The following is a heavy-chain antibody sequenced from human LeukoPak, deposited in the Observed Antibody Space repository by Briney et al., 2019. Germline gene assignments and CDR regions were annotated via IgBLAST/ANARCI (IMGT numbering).Heavy chain of an antibody. V-gene: IGHV3-66*02. Sequence: GGSLRLSCAASGFSVSTNFMSWVRQAPGKGLEWVSSFYRGGSTRYVDSVKGRFTTSRDHSKNTMYLQMNSLRVEETAVYYCARYYDSSGYTQGAFDIWGQGTMVTVS. CDR3: ARYYDSSGYTQGAFDI. CDR2: FYRGGST. J-gene: IGHJ3*02. CDR1: GFSVSTNF. D-gene: IGHD3-22*01.